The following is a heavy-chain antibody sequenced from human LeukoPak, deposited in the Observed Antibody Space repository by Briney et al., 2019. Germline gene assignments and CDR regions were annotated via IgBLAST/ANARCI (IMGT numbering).Heavy chain of an antibody. J-gene: IGHJ1*01. CDR3: AKFPGGAAGAAEYFQH. V-gene: IGHV3-23*01. Sequence: PGGSLRLSCAASGFTFSSYAMSWVRQAPGKGLEWVSAISGSGGSTYYADSVKGRFTTSRDNSKNTLYLQMNSLRAEDTAVYYCAKFPGGAAGAAEYFQHWGQGTLVTVSS. D-gene: IGHD6-13*01. CDR1: GFTFSSYA. CDR2: ISGSGGST.